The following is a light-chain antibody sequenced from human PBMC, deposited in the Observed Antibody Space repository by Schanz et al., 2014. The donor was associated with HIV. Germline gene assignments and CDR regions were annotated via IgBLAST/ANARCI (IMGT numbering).Light chain of an antibody. J-gene: IGKJ4*01. CDR2: ATS. CDR1: QRVSSD. Sequence: EIVLTQSPGTLSLSPGERGTLSCRASQRVSSDLAWYQQKPGQAPRLLIYATSFRATGVPDRFSGSGSGTDFTLTISRLEPEDFAVYYCQQYGSSPRTFGGGTKVEIK. V-gene: IGKV3-20*01. CDR3: QQYGSSPRT.